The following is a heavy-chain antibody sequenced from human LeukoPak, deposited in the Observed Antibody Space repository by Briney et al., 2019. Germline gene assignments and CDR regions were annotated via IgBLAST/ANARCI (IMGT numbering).Heavy chain of an antibody. J-gene: IGHJ5*01. CDR1: GGSIGDDY. Sequence: SETLSLTCSVSGGSIGDDYWGWIRQSPGSGLEWIGYIYISETTTYNPSLEGRVTISVDKAKNQVTLKLRSVTAADTAVYHCARQYLYNWFDFWGQGTLVIVSS. V-gene: IGHV4-59*08. CDR3: ARQYLYNWFDF. CDR2: IYISETT.